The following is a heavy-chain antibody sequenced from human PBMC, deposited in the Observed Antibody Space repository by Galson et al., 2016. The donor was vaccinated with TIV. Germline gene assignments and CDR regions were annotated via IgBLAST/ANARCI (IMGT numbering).Heavy chain of an antibody. J-gene: IGHJ4*02. Sequence: SVKVSCKASGYNFTGYYIHWVRQAPGQGLEWMGWINPNSGVTTYAQEFQAGVAMTRDRSITTAYLDLSRLTSDDTAVYYCSRGNDPSTQRDHRGQGTLVSVSP. CDR1: GYNFTGYY. CDR3: SRGNDPSTQRDH. CDR2: INPNSGVT. D-gene: IGHD1-1*01. V-gene: IGHV1-2*02.